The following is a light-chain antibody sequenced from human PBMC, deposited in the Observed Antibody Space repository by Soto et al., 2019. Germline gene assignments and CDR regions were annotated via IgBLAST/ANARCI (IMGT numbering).Light chain of an antibody. CDR3: QQYYSSPHT. J-gene: IGKJ2*01. CDR1: QTVLYSSNNQNY. Sequence: DIVMTQSPDSLAVSLGERATFNCKSSQTVLYSSNNQNYLAWYQQKPGQPPKLLIYWASTRESGVPDRVSGSGSGTDFTLTISSLQAEDVAVYYCQQYYSSPHTFGQGTKLEIK. CDR2: WAS. V-gene: IGKV4-1*01.